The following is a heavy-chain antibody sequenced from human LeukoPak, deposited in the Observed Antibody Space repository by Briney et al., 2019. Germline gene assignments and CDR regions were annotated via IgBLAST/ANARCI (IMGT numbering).Heavy chain of an antibody. CDR1: GFTFSNYD. Sequence: GGSLRLSCAASGFTFSNYDMHWVRHVAGKGVEWVSGIGSAGDTYYPGSVKGRFTISRENAKNSLYLRINSLRAGDTAVYYCARALPFYGFDYWGQGTLVTVSS. CDR2: IGSAGDT. CDR3: ARALPFYGFDY. V-gene: IGHV3-13*04. J-gene: IGHJ4*02. D-gene: IGHD3-16*01.